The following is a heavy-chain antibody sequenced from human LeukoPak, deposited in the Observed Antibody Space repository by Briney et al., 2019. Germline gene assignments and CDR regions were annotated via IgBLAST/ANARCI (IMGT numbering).Heavy chain of an antibody. J-gene: IGHJ3*02. CDR2: ISHDGSNK. Sequence: QPGGSLRLSCAASGFTFSSYWMNWARQAPGKGLEWVAVISHDGSNKDYSDSVKGRFTISRDNSKNTLFLEMNSLRAEDTAVYYCAKALTSGWYLDAFNIWGQGTMVTVSS. D-gene: IGHD6-19*01. V-gene: IGHV3-30*18. CDR3: AKALTSGWYLDAFNI. CDR1: GFTFSSYW.